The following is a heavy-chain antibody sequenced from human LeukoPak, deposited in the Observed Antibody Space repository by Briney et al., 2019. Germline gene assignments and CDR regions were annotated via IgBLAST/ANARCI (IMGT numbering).Heavy chain of an antibody. V-gene: IGHV4-4*02. D-gene: IGHD6-19*01. CDR3: ARESIAVAGTGWYFDL. J-gene: IGHJ2*01. CDR1: GGSISSSNW. Sequence: SGTLSLTCAVSGGSISSSNWWSWVRQPPGKGLEWIGEIYHSGSTNYNPSLKSRVTISVDKSKNQFSLKLSSVTAADTAVYYCARESIAVAGTGWYFDLXGXGTXVTVSS. CDR2: IYHSGST.